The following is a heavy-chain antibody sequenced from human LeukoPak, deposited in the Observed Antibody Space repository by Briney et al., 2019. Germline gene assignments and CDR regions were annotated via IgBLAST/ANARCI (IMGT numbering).Heavy chain of an antibody. CDR1: GGTFSSYA. CDR3: AKGPAVIESDY. J-gene: IGHJ4*02. CDR2: IIPILGIA. Sequence: SVKVSCKASGGTFSSYAISWVRQAPGQGLEWMGRIIPILGIANYAQKFQGRVTITADKSTSTAYMELSSLRSEDTAVYYCAKGPAVIESDYWGQGTLVTVSS. D-gene: IGHD3-16*02. V-gene: IGHV1-69*04.